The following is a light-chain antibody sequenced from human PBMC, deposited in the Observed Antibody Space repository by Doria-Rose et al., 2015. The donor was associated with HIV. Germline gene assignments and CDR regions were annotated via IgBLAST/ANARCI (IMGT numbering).Light chain of an antibody. J-gene: IGKJ1*01. CDR1: QSFSSTY. Sequence: LTQSPGTLSLSPGERATLSCRASQSFSSTYLAWCQQKPGQAPSLLIYDGSTRATGIPDRFSASGPGTDFTLTINRLEPEDFALYYCHQYGTSWTFGQGTKVEI. V-gene: IGKV3-20*01. CDR3: HQYGTSWT. CDR2: DGS.